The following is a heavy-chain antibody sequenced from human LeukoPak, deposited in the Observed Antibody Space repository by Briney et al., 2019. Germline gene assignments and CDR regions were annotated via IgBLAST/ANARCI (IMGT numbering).Heavy chain of an antibody. D-gene: IGHD5-12*01. J-gene: IGHJ6*03. V-gene: IGHV1-46*01. CDR2: INPSGGST. CDR3: ALRPDYYYYYMDV. Sequence: ASVKVSCKASGYTFTSYYMHWVRQARGQGVEWMGIINPSGGSTSYAQKFEGRVTMTRDTSTSTVYMELSSLRSEDTAVYCCALRPDYYYYYMDVWGKGTTVTVSS. CDR1: GYTFTSYY.